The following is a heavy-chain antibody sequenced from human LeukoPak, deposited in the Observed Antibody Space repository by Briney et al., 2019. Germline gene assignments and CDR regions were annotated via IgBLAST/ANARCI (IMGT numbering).Heavy chain of an antibody. CDR3: ARRGFSSGWYRGLNWFDP. D-gene: IGHD6-19*01. CDR1: GGSISSSSYY. CDR2: IYYSGST. J-gene: IGHJ5*02. V-gene: IGHV4-39*01. Sequence: PSETLSLTCTVSGGSISSSSYYWGWIRQPPGKGLEWIGSIYYSGSTYYNPSLKSRVTISVDTSKNQFSLKLSSVTAADTAVYYCARRGFSSGWYRGLNWFDPWGQGTLVTVSS.